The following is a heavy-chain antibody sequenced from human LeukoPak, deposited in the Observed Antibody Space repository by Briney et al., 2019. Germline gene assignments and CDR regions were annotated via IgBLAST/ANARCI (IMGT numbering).Heavy chain of an antibody. D-gene: IGHD2-21*02. V-gene: IGHV4-59*01. CDR3: ARVVTAISWYFDL. CDR1: SGSISSYY. CDR2: IYYSGST. Sequence: PSETLSLTCTVSSGSISSYYWSWIRQPPGKGLEWIGYIYYSGSTNYNPSLKSRVTISVDTSKNQFSLKLSSVTAADTAVYYCARVVTAISWYFDLWGRGTLVTVSS. J-gene: IGHJ2*01.